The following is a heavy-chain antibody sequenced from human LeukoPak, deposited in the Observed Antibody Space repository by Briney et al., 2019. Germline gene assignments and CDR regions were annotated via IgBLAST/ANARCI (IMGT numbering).Heavy chain of an antibody. Sequence: GGSLRLSCAASGFTFSSYAMHWVRQAPGKGLEWVAVISYDGSNKYYADSVKGRFTISRDNSKNTLYLQMNSLRAEDTAVYYCARAITGTTMVVDYWGQGTLVTVSS. V-gene: IGHV3-30*01. CDR1: GFTFSSYA. D-gene: IGHD1-7*01. J-gene: IGHJ4*02. CDR3: ARAITGTTMVVDY. CDR2: ISYDGSNK.